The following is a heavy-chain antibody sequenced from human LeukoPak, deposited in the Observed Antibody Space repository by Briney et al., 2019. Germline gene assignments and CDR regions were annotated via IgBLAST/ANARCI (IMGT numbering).Heavy chain of an antibody. CDR2: ISAYNGNT. Sequence: GASVKVSCKASGGTFSSYAISWVRQAPGQGLEWMGWISAYNGNTNYAQKLQGRVTMTTDTSTSTAYMELRSLRSDDTAVYYCARGTTDGYYFDYWGQGTLVTVSS. CDR1: GGTFSSYA. J-gene: IGHJ4*02. V-gene: IGHV1-18*01. CDR3: ARGTTDGYYFDY. D-gene: IGHD1-7*01.